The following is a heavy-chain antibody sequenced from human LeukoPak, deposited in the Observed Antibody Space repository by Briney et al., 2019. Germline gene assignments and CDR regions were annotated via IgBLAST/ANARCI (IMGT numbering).Heavy chain of an antibody. CDR1: GFTVSSNS. J-gene: IGHJ4*02. D-gene: IGHD4/OR15-4a*01. CDR3: ARRAGAYSHPYDY. Sequence: WGSLRLSCTVSGFTVSSNSMSWVRQAPGKGLEWVSFIYSDNTHYADSVKGRFTISRDNSKNTLYLQMNSLRAEDTAVYYCARRAGAYSHPYDYWGQGTLVTVSS. V-gene: IGHV3-53*01. CDR2: IYSDNT.